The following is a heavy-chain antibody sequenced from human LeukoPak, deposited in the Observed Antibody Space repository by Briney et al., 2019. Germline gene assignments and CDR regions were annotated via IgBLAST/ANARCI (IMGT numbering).Heavy chain of an antibody. Sequence: ASVKVSCKASGGTFSSYAISWVRQAPGQGLEWMGGIIPIFGTANYAQKFHGRVTITADESTSTAYMELSSLRSEDTAVYYCARDQDSSGYYRGDYDYWGQGTLVTVS. CDR3: ARDQDSSGYYRGDYDY. D-gene: IGHD3-22*01. J-gene: IGHJ4*02. CDR1: GGTFSSYA. V-gene: IGHV1-69*13. CDR2: IIPIFGTA.